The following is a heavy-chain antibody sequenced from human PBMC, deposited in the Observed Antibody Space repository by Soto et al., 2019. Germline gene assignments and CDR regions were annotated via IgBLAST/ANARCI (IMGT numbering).Heavy chain of an antibody. CDR1: GFSLNTYGMA. CDR2: AYWDDDK. D-gene: IGHD2-8*01. Sequence: QITLKESGPTLVKPTQTLTLTCTFSGFSLNTYGMAVGWIRQSPGKALEWLALAYWDDDKHYSPSLQSRLTITMYTSYNQVVLTMTNMDPVDTGTYYCAHRRTVDGVWYTFDYWGQGTLVTVSS. V-gene: IGHV2-5*02. CDR3: AHRRTVDGVWYTFDY. J-gene: IGHJ4*02.